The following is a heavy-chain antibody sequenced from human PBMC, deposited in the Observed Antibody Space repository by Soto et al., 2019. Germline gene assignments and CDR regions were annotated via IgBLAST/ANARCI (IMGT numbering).Heavy chain of an antibody. J-gene: IGHJ5*02. CDR3: ARGGNWNPREGHWFDP. CDR1: GGSISSGGYS. V-gene: IGHV4-30-2*01. Sequence: QLQLQESGSGLVKPSQTLSLTCAVSGGSISSGGYSWSWIRQPPGKGLEWIGYIYHSGSTYYNPSLKSRVTISVDRSKNQFSLKLSSVTAAGTAVYYCARGGNWNPREGHWFDPWGQGTLVTVSS. D-gene: IGHD1-20*01. CDR2: IYHSGST.